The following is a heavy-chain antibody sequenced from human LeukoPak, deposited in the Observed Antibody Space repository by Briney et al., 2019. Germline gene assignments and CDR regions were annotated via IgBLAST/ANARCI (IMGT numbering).Heavy chain of an antibody. J-gene: IGHJ4*02. CDR2: IKSKSDGGTT. CDR3: TTLYGSGSYY. V-gene: IGHV3-15*01. D-gene: IGHD3-10*01. CDR1: GFTFSNAW. Sequence: GGSLRLSCAASGFTFSNAWMSWVRQAPGKGLEWVGQIKSKSDGGTTDNAAPVKGRFTISRDDSRNTLYLQMNSLKTEDTAVYYCTTLYGSGSYYWGQGTLVTVSS.